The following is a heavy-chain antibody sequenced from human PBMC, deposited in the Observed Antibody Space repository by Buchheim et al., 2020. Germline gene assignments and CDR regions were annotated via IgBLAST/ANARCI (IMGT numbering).Heavy chain of an antibody. CDR1: GFTFSSYA. Sequence: EVQLLESGGGLVQPGGSLRLSCAASGFTFSSYAMSWVRQAPGKGLEWVSAISGSGGSTYYADSVKGRFTISRDNSKKTLYLQMNSLRAEDTAVYYCAKDRSFFYSSSSGVWDYWGQGTL. V-gene: IGHV3-23*01. D-gene: IGHD6-6*01. J-gene: IGHJ4*02. CDR3: AKDRSFFYSSSSGVWDY. CDR2: ISGSGGST.